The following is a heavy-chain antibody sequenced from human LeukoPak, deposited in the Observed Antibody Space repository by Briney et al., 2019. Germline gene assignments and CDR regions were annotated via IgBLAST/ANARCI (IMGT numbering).Heavy chain of an antibody. D-gene: IGHD3-10*01. J-gene: IGHJ5*02. CDR2: INPSGGST. V-gene: IGHV1-46*01. Sequence: GASVKVSCKASGYTFTSYYMHWVRQAPGQGLEWMGIINPSGGSTSYAQKFQGRVTMSRDTSTSTVYMELSRLRSDDTAVYYCARSEPFGELPGPRFDPWGQGTLVTVSS. CDR3: ARSEPFGELPGPRFDP. CDR1: GYTFTSYY.